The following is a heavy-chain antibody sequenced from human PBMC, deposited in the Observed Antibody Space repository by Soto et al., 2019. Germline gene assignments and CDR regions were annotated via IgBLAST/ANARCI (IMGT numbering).Heavy chain of an antibody. CDR3: ARHDREAARHFDY. CDR1: GGSISSSSYY. CDR2: IYYRGST. J-gene: IGHJ4*02. D-gene: IGHD6-6*01. V-gene: IGHV4-39*01. Sequence: QLQLQESGPGLVKPSETLSLTCTVSGGSISSSSYYWGWIRQPPGKGLEWIGSIYYRGSTYYNPSLKRRVTLSVDTSKNQFSLKLSSVTAADTAVYYCARHDREAARHFDYWGQGTLVTVSS.